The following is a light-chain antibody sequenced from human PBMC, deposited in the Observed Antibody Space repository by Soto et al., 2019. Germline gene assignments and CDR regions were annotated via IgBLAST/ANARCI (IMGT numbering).Light chain of an antibody. V-gene: IGLV2-23*02. CDR2: DVS. J-gene: IGLJ2*01. Sequence: QSALTQPASVSGSPGQSITISCTGTSSDVGSYNLVSWYQQHPGKAPKLMIYDVSKRPSGASDRFSGSKSGNTASLTISGLQAEEEADYYWRSKGGGSDLVFGGGTKVTVL. CDR3: RSKGGGSDLV. CDR1: SSDVGSYNL.